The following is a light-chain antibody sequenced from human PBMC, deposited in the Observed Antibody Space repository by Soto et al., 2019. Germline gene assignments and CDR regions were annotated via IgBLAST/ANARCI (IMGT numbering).Light chain of an antibody. V-gene: IGKV3-15*01. CDR1: QSVSTN. CDR3: QQYGSSIT. Sequence: EIVMTQSPATLSVSPGERATLSCRASQSVSTNLAWYQQKPGQAPRLLIYDASTRATGIPARYSGSGSGTDFTLTISRLEPEDFAVFYCQQYGSSITFGQGTRLEIK. J-gene: IGKJ5*01. CDR2: DAS.